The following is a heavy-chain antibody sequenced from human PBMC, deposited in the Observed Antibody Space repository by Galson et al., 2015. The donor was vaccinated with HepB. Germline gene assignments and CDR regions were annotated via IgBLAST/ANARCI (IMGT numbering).Heavy chain of an antibody. J-gene: IGHJ4*02. CDR2: INPNSGGT. CDR1: GYTFTGYY. D-gene: IGHD1-14*01. CDR3: ARDLVGGRITTAWYCFDY. Sequence: SVKVSCKASGYTFTGYYMHWVRQAPGQGLEWMGWINPNSGGTNYAQKFQGRVTMTRDTSISTAYMELSRLRSDDTAVYYCARDLVGGRITTAWYCFDYWGQGTLVTVSS. V-gene: IGHV1-2*02.